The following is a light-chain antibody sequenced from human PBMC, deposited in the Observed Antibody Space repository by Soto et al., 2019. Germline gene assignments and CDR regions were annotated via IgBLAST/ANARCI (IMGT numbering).Light chain of an antibody. CDR1: SSNIGSNT. Sequence: QAVLTQPPSASGTPGQIVAISCSGSSSNIGSNTVTWYQQLPGTAPKLLIYSTSQRSSGVPGRFSGSKSGASASLSISGLQSADEADYYCAAWDDRLDVYVFGTGTKLTVL. CDR2: STS. CDR3: AAWDDRLDVYV. V-gene: IGLV1-44*01. J-gene: IGLJ1*01.